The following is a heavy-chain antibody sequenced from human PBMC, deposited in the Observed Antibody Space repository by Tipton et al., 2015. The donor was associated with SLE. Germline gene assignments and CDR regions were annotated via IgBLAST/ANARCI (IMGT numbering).Heavy chain of an antibody. CDR1: GGSFSGYY. J-gene: IGHJ3*02. V-gene: IGHV4-34*01. Sequence: LRLSCAVYGGSFSGYYWSWIRQPPGKGLEWIGEINHSGSTNYNPSLKSRVTISVDTSKNQFSLKLSSVTAADTAVNYCARSKLTTVTQSDAFDIWGQGTMVTVSS. D-gene: IGHD4-17*01. CDR2: INHSGST. CDR3: ARSKLTTVTQSDAFDI.